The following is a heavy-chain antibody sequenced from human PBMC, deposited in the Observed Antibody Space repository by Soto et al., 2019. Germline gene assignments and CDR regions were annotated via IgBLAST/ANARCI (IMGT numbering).Heavy chain of an antibody. J-gene: IGHJ5*02. CDR2: IYPGDSDS. CDR1: GYTFTSYW. CDR3: ARGHCSSTTCYKAGFDP. D-gene: IGHD2-2*02. V-gene: IGHV5-51*01. Sequence: GESLKISCKAPGYTFTSYWIGWVRQMPGKGLEWMGIIYPGDSDSRYSLSFQGRATISVDRSISTAYLQWSSLKASDTALYYCARGHCSSTTCYKAGFDPWGQGTLVTVSS.